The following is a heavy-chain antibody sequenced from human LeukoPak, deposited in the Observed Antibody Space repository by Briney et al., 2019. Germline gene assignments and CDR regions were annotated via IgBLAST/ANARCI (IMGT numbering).Heavy chain of an antibody. D-gene: IGHD1/OR15-1a*01. CDR1: GGSISSYY. CDR2: IYYTGST. J-gene: IGHJ6*03. V-gene: IGHV4-59*07. CDR3: ARGAADRNNYYYYIDV. Sequence: SDTLTLTCTVSGGSISSYYWSWIRQPAGKGLDWIGFIYYTGSTNYNPSMKSRVSISVDTSKNQFSLKLTSVTAADTAVYYCARGAADRNNYYYYIDVWGKGTTVTVSS.